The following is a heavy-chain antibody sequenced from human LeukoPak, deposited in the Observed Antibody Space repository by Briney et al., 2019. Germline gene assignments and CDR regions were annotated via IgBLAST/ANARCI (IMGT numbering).Heavy chain of an antibody. D-gene: IGHD4/OR15-4a*01. CDR3: AREKSYGDSFDY. Sequence: GGSLRLSCAASGFTLTTYWMSWVRQAPGKGLEWVANINQDGSVKNYVDSVKGRLTISRDNAKNSLYLQMNGLRAEDTAVYYCAREKSYGDSFDYWGQGTLVTASS. CDR2: INQDGSVK. V-gene: IGHV3-7*01. J-gene: IGHJ4*02. CDR1: GFTLTTYW.